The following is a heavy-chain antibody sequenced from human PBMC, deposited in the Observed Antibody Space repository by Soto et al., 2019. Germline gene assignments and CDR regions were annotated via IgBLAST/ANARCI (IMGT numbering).Heavy chain of an antibody. CDR2: IYYSGNT. CDR3: ARGAGYSSSWPFDP. J-gene: IGHJ5*02. V-gene: IGHV4-59*01. CDR1: GGSMSGSF. D-gene: IGHD6-13*01. Sequence: QVQLQESGPGLVKPSETLSLTCTVSGGSMSGSFWSWIRQPPGKGLEWIGYIYYSGNTHYNPSLKSRVTISVDTSKNQFSLKLSSVTAADTAVYYCARGAGYSSSWPFDPWGQGTLVIVSS.